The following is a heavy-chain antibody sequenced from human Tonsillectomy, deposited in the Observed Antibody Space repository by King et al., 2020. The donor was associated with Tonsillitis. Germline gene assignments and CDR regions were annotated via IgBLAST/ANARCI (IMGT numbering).Heavy chain of an antibody. CDR3: ARDRDDFWSGGSYYYMDV. CDR1: GGSISSGSYY. J-gene: IGHJ6*03. Sequence: PLQESGPGLVKPSQTLSLTCTVSGGSISSGSYYWSWIRQPAGKGLEWIVRIYTSGSTNYNPSLKSRVTMSVDTSKNQFSLKLSSVTAADTAVYYCARDRDDFWSGGSYYYMDVWGKGTTVTVSS. CDR2: IYTSGST. V-gene: IGHV4-61*02. D-gene: IGHD3-3*01.